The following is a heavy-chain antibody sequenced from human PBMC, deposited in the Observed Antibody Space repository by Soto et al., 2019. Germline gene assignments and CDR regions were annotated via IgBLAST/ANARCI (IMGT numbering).Heavy chain of an antibody. V-gene: IGHV4-31*03. D-gene: IGHD6-6*01. CDR2: IYYSGST. Sequence: QVQLQESGPGLVKPSQTLSLTRTVSGGSISSGGYYWSWIRQHPGKGLEWIGYIYYSGSTYYNPSLKSRVTISVDTSKNQFSLKLSSVTAADTAVYYCASQRGIAARPDASAFDIWGQGTMVTVSS. CDR1: GGSISSGGYY. J-gene: IGHJ3*02. CDR3: ASQRGIAARPDASAFDI.